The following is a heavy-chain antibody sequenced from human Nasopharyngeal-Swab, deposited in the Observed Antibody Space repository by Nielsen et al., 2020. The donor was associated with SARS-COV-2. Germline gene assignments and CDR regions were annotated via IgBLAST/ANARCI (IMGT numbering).Heavy chain of an antibody. CDR3: AKDKQMATIAFDY. CDR2: ISGSGGST. Sequence: GESLKISCAASGFTFSSYWMSWVRQAPGKGLEWVSAISGSGGSTYYADSVKGRFTISRDNSKNTLYLQMNSLRAENTAVYYCAKDKQMATIAFDYWGQGTLVTVSS. D-gene: IGHD5-24*01. V-gene: IGHV3-23*01. CDR1: GFTFSSYW. J-gene: IGHJ4*02.